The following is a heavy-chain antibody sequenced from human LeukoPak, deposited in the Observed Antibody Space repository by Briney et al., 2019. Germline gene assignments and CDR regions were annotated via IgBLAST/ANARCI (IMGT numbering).Heavy chain of an antibody. CDR2: ISAYNGNT. J-gene: IGHJ4*02. CDR1: GYTFTSYG. V-gene: IGHV1-18*01. D-gene: IGHD6-13*01. Sequence: ASVKVSCKASGYTFTSYGISWVRQAPGKGLEWMGWISAYNGNTSYAQKLQGRVTMTTDTSTSTAYMELRSLRSDDTAVYYCARDLGGIAAADKADYWGQGTLVTVSS. CDR3: ARDLGGIAAADKADY.